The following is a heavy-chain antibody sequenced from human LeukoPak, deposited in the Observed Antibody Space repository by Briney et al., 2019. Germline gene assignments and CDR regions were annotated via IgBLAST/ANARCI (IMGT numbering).Heavy chain of an antibody. J-gene: IGHJ4*02. CDR3: ARDLDSRFDY. CDR2: ISSSSSYT. Sequence: GGSLRLSCAASGFTFSSYSMNWVRQAPGKGLEWVSSISSSSSYTYYADSVKGRFTISRDNAKNSLYLQMNSLRAEDTAVYYCARDLDSRFDYWGQGTLVTVSS. V-gene: IGHV3-21*01. CDR1: GFTFSSYS. D-gene: IGHD6-13*01.